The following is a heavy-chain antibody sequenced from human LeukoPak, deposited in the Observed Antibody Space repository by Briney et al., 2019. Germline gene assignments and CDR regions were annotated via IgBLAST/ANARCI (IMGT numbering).Heavy chain of an antibody. Sequence: ASVKVSCKASGYTFTSYAMNWVRQATGQGLEWMGWMNPNSGNTGYAQKFQGRVTMTRNTSISTAYMELSSLRSEDTAVYYCARNSQAGHSGSSDWGQGTLVTVSS. CDR3: ARNSQAGHSGSSD. J-gene: IGHJ4*02. V-gene: IGHV1-8*02. CDR2: MNPNSGNT. CDR1: GYTFTSYA. D-gene: IGHD1-26*01.